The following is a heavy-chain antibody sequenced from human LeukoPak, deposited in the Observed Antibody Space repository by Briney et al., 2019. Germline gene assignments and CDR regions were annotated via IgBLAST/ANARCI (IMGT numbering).Heavy chain of an antibody. Sequence: SETLSLTCTVSGGSISSSSYYWDWIRQPPGKGLEWIGSIYYSGSTNYNPSLKSRVTISVDTSKNQFSLKLSSVTAADTAVYYCARFSSGWHWYFDLWGRGTLVTVSS. CDR1: GGSISSSSYY. CDR2: IYYSGST. J-gene: IGHJ2*01. D-gene: IGHD6-19*01. CDR3: ARFSSGWHWYFDL. V-gene: IGHV4-39*07.